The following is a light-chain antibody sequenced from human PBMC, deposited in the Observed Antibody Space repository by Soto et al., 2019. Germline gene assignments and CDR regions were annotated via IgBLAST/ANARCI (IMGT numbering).Light chain of an antibody. J-gene: IGKJ4*01. Sequence: DVQIAQSPTTLSSSVADTVANRVTITRRASQSISSWLAWYQQKPGKAPKLLIYKASSLESGVPSRFSGSGSGTEFTLTISSLQPEDFATYYCQQYDSYSVTFGRGTKVDIK. V-gene: IGKV1-5*03. CDR2: KAS. CDR3: QQYDSYSVT. CDR1: QSISSW.